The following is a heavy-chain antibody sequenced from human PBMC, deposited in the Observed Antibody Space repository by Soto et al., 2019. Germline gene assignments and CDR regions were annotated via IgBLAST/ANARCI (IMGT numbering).Heavy chain of an antibody. Sequence: GGSLRLSCAASGFTFSSYAMSWVRQAPGKGLEWVSAISGSGGSTYYADSVKGRFTISRDNSKNTLYLQMYSLRAEDTAVYYCANGGRGKIHDYMFYWGQGTLVTVSS. CDR1: GFTFSSYA. J-gene: IGHJ4*02. V-gene: IGHV3-23*01. CDR3: ANGGRGKIHDYMFY. CDR2: ISGSGGST. D-gene: IGHD4-4*01.